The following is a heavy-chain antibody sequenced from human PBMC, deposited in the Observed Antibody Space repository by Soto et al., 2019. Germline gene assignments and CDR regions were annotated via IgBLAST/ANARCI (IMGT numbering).Heavy chain of an antibody. CDR3: AKDKYYDSSGPATWFDP. CDR2: ISGSGGST. V-gene: IGHV3-23*01. J-gene: IGHJ5*02. CDR1: GFTFSSYA. Sequence: PGGSLRLSCAASGFTFSSYAMSWVRQAPGKGLEWVSAISGSGGSTYYADSVKGRFTISRDNSKNTLYLQVNSLRAEDTAVYYCAKDKYYDSSGPATWFDPWGQGTLVTVSS. D-gene: IGHD3-22*01.